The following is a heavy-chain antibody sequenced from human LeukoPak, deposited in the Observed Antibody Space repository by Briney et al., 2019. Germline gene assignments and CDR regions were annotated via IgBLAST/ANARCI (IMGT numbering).Heavy chain of an antibody. CDR3: AKAISGSNAVADY. CDR2: ISGSGDNT. J-gene: IGHJ4*02. D-gene: IGHD1-26*01. CDR1: GFTFSSYA. Sequence: PVGSLRLSCAASGFTFSSYAMTWVRQAPGKGLEWVSSISGSGDNTYYADSVKGRFTISRDNSKNTLYLQMNSLRAEDTAVYYCAKAISGSNAVADYWGQGTLVTVSS. V-gene: IGHV3-23*01.